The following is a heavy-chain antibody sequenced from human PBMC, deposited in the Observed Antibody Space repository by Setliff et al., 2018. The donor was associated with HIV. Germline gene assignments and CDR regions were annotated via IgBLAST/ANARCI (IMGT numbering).Heavy chain of an antibody. D-gene: IGHD3-22*01. CDR3: VKDILGRDSSAYYCAFDI. Sequence: GGSLRLSCAASGFIFSSHGMHWVRQAPGKGLEWVAFIRYDESDKQYADSVKGRFTISRDNSKNALYLQMNSLRTEDTAVYYCVKDILGRDSSAYYCAFDIWGQGTMVTVSS. V-gene: IGHV3-30*02. CDR2: IRYDESDK. CDR1: GFIFSSHG. J-gene: IGHJ3*02.